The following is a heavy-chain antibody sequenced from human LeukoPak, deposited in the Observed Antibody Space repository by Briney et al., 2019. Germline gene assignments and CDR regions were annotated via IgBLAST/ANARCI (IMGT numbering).Heavy chain of an antibody. V-gene: IGHV3-23*01. D-gene: IGHD3-22*01. CDR2: ISGSGGST. Sequence: GGSLRLSCAASGLTFSFNTYNMSWVRQAPGKGLEWVSAISGSGGSTYYADSVKGRFTISRDNSKNTLYLQMNSLRAEDTAVYYCARSTYYYDSSGYYWGQGTLVTVSS. CDR3: ARSTYYYDSSGYY. J-gene: IGHJ4*02. CDR1: GLTFSFNTYN.